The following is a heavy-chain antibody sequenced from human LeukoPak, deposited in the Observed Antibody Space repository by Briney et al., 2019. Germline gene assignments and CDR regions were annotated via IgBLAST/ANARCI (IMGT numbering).Heavy chain of an antibody. Sequence: GGSLRLSCAASGFTFSSYEMNWVRRAPGKGLEWVSYISSSSSTIYYADSVKGRFTISRDNAKNSLYLQMNSLRAEDTAMYYCAKDDDWGRYKHWGQGTLVTVSS. CDR2: ISSSSSTI. CDR3: AKDDDWGRYKH. J-gene: IGHJ1*01. V-gene: IGHV3-48*01. CDR1: GFTFSSYE. D-gene: IGHD3-16*01.